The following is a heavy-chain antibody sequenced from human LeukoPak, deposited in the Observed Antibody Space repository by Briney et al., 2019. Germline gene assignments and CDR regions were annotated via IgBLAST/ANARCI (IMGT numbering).Heavy chain of an antibody. CDR2: IYDSGST. Sequence: SETLSLTCTVSGGSIRSSYYYWGWIRQPPGKGLEWIESIYDSGSTYYNPSLKSRVTISVDTSKNQFSLKLSSVTAADTAVYYCARDLLTAPGAFDIWGQGTMVTVSS. CDR3: ARDLLTAPGAFDI. J-gene: IGHJ3*02. D-gene: IGHD3-9*01. CDR1: GGSIRSSYYY. V-gene: IGHV4-39*02.